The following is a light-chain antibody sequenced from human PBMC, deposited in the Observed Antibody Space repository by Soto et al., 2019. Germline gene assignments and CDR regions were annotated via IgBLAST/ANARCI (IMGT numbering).Light chain of an antibody. CDR3: AGWDGSLKGFV. Sequence: QSVLTQPASVSGSPGQSTTISCTGTSSDVGSGSHNLVSWYQQRPGKVPKLMIYEGSKRPSGVSNRFSGSKSGTSASLVISGLQSEDEAEYFCAGWDGSLKGFVFGTGTKVTVL. CDR1: SSDVGSGSHNL. V-gene: IGLV2-14*02. J-gene: IGLJ1*01. CDR2: EGS.